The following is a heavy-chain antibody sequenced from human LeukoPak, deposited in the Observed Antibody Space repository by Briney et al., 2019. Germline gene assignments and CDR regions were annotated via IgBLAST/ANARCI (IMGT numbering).Heavy chain of an antibody. CDR1: GGSISSYY. Sequence: PSETLSLTCTVSGGSISSYYWGWIRQPPGKGLEWIGSIYYSGSTYYNPSLKSRVTISVDTSKNQFSLKLSSVTAADTAVYYCASQYGSGSYYNFGRWFDPWGQGTLVTVSS. CDR2: IYYSGST. J-gene: IGHJ5*02. CDR3: ASQYGSGSYYNFGRWFDP. V-gene: IGHV4-39*01. D-gene: IGHD3-10*01.